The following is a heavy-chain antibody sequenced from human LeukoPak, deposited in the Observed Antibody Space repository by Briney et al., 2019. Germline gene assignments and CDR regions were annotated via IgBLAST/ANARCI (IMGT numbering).Heavy chain of an antibody. V-gene: IGHV3-7*01. J-gene: IGHJ6*03. D-gene: IGHD3-9*01. CDR2: IKQDGSEK. CDR3: ARDSFDWWNYYYYYYMDV. Sequence: GGSPRLSCAASGFTFSSYWMSWVRQAPGKGLEWVANIKQDGSEKYYVDSVKGRFTISRDNAKNSLYLQMNSLRAEDTAVYYCARDSFDWWNYYYYYYMDVWGKGTTVTVSS. CDR1: GFTFSSYW.